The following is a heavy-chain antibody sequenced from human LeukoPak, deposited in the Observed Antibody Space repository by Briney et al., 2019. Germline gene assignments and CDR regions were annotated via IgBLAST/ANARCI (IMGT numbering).Heavy chain of an antibody. V-gene: IGHV3-72*01. CDR3: VRGTGTPPFEY. J-gene: IGHJ4*02. CDR2: IKNKAKTYTT. D-gene: IGHD1-14*01. Sequence: GGSLRLSCAASGFTFSDHYMDWVRQAPGEGLEWVGRIKNKAKTYTTEYAASVKGRFTISRDDSKNSLYLQMNSLKTEDTAVYYCVRGTGTPPFEYWGQGTLVTVSS. CDR1: GFTFSDHY.